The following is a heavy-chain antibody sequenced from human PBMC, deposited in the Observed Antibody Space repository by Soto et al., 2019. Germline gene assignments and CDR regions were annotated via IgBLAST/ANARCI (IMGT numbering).Heavy chain of an antibody. Sequence: QLHLVESGGGVVQPGNSLRLSCTASGFIFSNYAMHWVRQAPGKGLEWVALISYAGKHIYYADSVKGRFAISRENSKNTLDLVMNRLRREDTAIYYCARDVSDYVLDVWGQGTTVNVSS. CDR1: GFIFSNYA. D-gene: IGHD4-17*01. CDR2: ISYAGKHI. CDR3: ARDVSDYVLDV. J-gene: IGHJ6*02. V-gene: IGHV3-30*09.